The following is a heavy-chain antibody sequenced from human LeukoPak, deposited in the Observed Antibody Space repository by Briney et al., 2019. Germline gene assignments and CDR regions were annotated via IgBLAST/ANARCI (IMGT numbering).Heavy chain of an antibody. CDR2: ISYDGSYK. J-gene: IGHJ4*02. CDR3: AGVSESGWRCFDY. V-gene: IGHV3-30*03. CDR1: GFTFSTSA. D-gene: IGHD3-22*01. Sequence: GRSLSLTCAASGFTFSTSARHWVRQAPGKGLEWVAVISYDGSYKYYADSVKGRFAIFRDNSKKTLYPKMSSLRDEDTAVYYCAGVSESGWRCFDYWGQGTLVTVSS.